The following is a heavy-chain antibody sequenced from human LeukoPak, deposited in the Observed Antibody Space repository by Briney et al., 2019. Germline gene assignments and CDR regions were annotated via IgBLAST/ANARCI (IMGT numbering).Heavy chain of an antibody. V-gene: IGHV1-18*01. Sequence: ASVKVSCKASGYTFTSYGISWVRQAPGQGLEWMGWISAYNGNSESAPNLQGRVTMTTDTTTSTAYMDLRSLRSDDTAVYYCARGTYFDYWGQGTLVTVSS. CDR3: ARGTYFDY. CDR2: ISAYNGNS. CDR1: GYTFTSYG. J-gene: IGHJ4*02.